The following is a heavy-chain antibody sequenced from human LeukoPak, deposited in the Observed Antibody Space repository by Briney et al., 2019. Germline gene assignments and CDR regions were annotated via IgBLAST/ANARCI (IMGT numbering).Heavy chain of an antibody. CDR3: AKDRDDYGDSFDY. CDR1: GFTFSDYY. Sequence: AGGSLRLSCAASGFTFSDYYMSWIRQAPGKGLEWVSYISSSGSTIYYADSVKGRFTISRDNAKNSLYLQMNSLRAEDTALYYCAKDRDDYGDSFDYWGQGTLVTVSS. CDR2: ISSSGSTI. J-gene: IGHJ4*02. V-gene: IGHV3-11*01. D-gene: IGHD4-17*01.